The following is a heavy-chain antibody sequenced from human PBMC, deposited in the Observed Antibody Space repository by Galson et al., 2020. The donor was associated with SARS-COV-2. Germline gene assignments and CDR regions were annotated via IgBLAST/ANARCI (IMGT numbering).Heavy chain of an antibody. J-gene: IGHJ5*02. CDR1: GFTFSTYY. CDR3: ARGGNWLDP. D-gene: IGHD1-26*01. V-gene: IGHV3-74*03. Sequence: GGSLRLSCAASGFTFSTYYMHWVRQAPGKGLVWVSRIYSDGSSAMYADSVKGRFTISRDNAKNTLYLQMTSLTVEDTAVYFCARGGNWLDPWGQGTLVTVSS. CDR2: IYSDGSSA.